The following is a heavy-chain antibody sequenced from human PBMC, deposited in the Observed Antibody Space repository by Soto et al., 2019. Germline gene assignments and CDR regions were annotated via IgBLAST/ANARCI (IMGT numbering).Heavy chain of an antibody. D-gene: IGHD3-10*01. CDR1: GFTFSSYS. Sequence: GGSLRLSCAASGFTFSSYSMNWVRQAPGKGLEWVSSISSSSSYIYYADSVKGRFTISRDNAKNSLYLQMNSLRAEATAVYYCATHYYGSGSPTPFFDYWGQGTLVTVSS. CDR3: ATHYYGSGSPTPFFDY. CDR2: ISSSSSYI. V-gene: IGHV3-21*01. J-gene: IGHJ4*02.